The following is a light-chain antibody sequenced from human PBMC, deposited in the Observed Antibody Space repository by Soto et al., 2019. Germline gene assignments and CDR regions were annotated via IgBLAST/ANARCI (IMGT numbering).Light chain of an antibody. J-gene: IGLJ1*01. V-gene: IGLV3-9*01. CDR3: QVWDSSTSSYV. CDR2: RDS. Sequence: VLTQPLSVSVALGQTARITCGGNNIGSKNVHWYQQKPGQAPVLVMYRDSNRPSGIPERFSGSNSGNTATLTISRAQAGDEADYYCQVWDSSTSSYVFGTGTKVTVL. CDR1: NIGSKN.